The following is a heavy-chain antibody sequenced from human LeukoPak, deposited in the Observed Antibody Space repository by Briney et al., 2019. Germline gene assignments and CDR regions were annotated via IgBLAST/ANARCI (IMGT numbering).Heavy chain of an antibody. CDR2: IYTSGST. CDR3: ARARGWELPHWFDP. J-gene: IGHJ5*02. D-gene: IGHD1-26*01. Sequence: SETLSLTCTVSGGSISSYYWRWIRQPAGKGLEWIGRIYTSGSTNYNPSLKSRVTMSVDTSKNQFSLKLSSVTAADTAVYYCARARGWELPHWFDPWGQGTLVTVSS. V-gene: IGHV4-4*07. CDR1: GGSISSYY.